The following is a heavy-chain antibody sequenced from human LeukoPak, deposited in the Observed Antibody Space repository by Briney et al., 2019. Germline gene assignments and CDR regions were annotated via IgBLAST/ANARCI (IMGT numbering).Heavy chain of an antibody. V-gene: IGHV4-59*08. CDR3: ARGRLGELSRPYYYYMDV. CDR2: IYYSGST. D-gene: IGHD3-16*02. J-gene: IGHJ6*03. CDR1: GGSISSYY. Sequence: SETLSLTCTVSGGSISSYYWSWIRQPPGKGLEWIGYIYYSGSTNYNPSLKSRVTISVDTSKNQFSLKLSSVTAADTAVYYCARGRLGELSRPYYYYMDVWGKGTTVTISS.